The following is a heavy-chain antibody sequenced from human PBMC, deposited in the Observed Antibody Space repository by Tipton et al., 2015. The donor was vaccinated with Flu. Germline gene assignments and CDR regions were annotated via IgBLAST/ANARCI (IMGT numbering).Heavy chain of an antibody. D-gene: IGHD3-10*01. CDR1: GGSISNYY. V-gene: IGHV4-59*01. Sequence: TLSLTCTVSGGSISNYYWSWIRQPPGKGLVWIGYLDDSGSSSYNPSLKSRVTISKDTSKNQVSLKLRSVTAADTAVYYCARDSAVGQGFVRFDPWGQGTLVTVSS. J-gene: IGHJ5*02. CDR3: ARDSAVGQGFVRFDP. CDR2: LDDSGSS.